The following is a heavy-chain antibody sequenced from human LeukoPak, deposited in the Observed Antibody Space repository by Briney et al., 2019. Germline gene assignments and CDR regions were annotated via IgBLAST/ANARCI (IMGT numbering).Heavy chain of an antibody. J-gene: IGHJ3*02. Sequence: SQTLALTCTVSGVSISSGDYYWSWIRQHPGKGLEWIGYIYYRGSTYYRASLKSRVTISVDKSKNQFSLKLSSVTAADTAVYYCARDNDGGGAFDIWGQGTMVTVSS. CDR2: IYYRGST. D-gene: IGHD3-16*01. V-gene: IGHV4-31*03. CDR1: GVSISSGDYY. CDR3: ARDNDGGGAFDI.